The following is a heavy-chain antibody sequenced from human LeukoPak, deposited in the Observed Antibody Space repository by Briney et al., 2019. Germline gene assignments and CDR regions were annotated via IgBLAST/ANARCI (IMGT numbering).Heavy chain of an antibody. D-gene: IGHD3-10*01. CDR2: IYSDGST. J-gene: IGHJ4*02. CDR1: GFIFSSNY. V-gene: IGHV3-66*04. Sequence: GGSLRLSCAASGFIFSSNYMTWVGQAPGKGLEWVSIIYSDGSTYYADSVKGRFTVSRDNSKNTLYLQMNSLRTEDTAVYYCASQFGYWGQGTLVTVSS. CDR3: ASQFGY.